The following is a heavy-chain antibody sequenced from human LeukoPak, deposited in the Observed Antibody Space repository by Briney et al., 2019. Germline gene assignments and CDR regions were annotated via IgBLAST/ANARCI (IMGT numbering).Heavy chain of an antibody. Sequence: SVKVSCKASGFTFTSSAMQWVRQARGQRLEWIGWIVVGSGNTNYAQKFQGRVTMTRDTSTSTVYMELSSLRSEDTAVYYCARGFTVVKSPGDYWGQGTLVTVSS. V-gene: IGHV1-58*02. CDR1: GFTFTSSA. CDR2: IVVGSGNT. J-gene: IGHJ4*02. D-gene: IGHD2-15*01. CDR3: ARGFTVVKSPGDY.